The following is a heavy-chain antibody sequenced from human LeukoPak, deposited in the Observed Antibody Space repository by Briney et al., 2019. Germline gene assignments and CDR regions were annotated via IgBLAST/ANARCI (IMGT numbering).Heavy chain of an antibody. CDR2: INHSGST. Sequence: SETLSLTCAVYGGSFSGYYWSWIRQPPGKGLEWIGEINHSGSTNYNPSLKSRVTISVDTSKNQFSLKLSSVTAADTAVYYCARDRGYSYGSYFDYWGQGTLVTVSS. CDR3: ARDRGYSYGSYFDY. D-gene: IGHD5-18*01. J-gene: IGHJ4*02. CDR1: GGSFSGYY. V-gene: IGHV4-34*09.